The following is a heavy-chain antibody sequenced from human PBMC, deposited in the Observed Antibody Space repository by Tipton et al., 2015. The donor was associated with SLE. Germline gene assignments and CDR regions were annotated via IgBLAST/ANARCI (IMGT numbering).Heavy chain of an antibody. J-gene: IGHJ4*02. D-gene: IGHD2-15*01. CDR3: AREWSSFDF. Sequence: GLVKPSQTLSLTCSVSGGSITRGSYYWSWIRQPAGKGLEWIGGSTNYNPSLKSRVTISLDTSKNQFSLTLTSVTAADTAVYYCAREWSSFDFWGQGTLVTVSS. V-gene: IGHV4-61*10. CDR1: GGSITRGSYY. CDR2: GST.